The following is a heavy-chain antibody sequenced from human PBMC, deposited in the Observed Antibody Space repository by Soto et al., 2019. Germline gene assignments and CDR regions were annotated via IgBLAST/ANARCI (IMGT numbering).Heavy chain of an antibody. CDR2: ISAYNGNT. CDR3: ARAPTRKYYDFWSGFLEYGMDV. V-gene: IGHV1-18*01. CDR1: GYTFTSYG. J-gene: IGHJ6*02. Sequence: GASVKVSCKASGYTFTSYGISWVRQAPGQGLEWMGWISAYNGNTNYAQKLQGRVTMTTDTSTSTAYMELRSLRSDDTAVYYCARAPTRKYYDFWSGFLEYGMDVWGQGTTVTVSS. D-gene: IGHD3-3*01.